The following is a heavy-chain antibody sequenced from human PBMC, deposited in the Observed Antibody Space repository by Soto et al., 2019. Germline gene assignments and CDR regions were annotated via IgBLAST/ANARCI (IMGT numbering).Heavy chain of an antibody. J-gene: IGHJ5*02. CDR1: GGSISSSSYY. D-gene: IGHD3-3*02. Sequence: SETLSLTCTVSGGSISSSSYYWGWIRQPPGKGLEWIGSIYYSGSTYYNPSLKSRVTISVDTSKNQFSLKLSSVAAADTAVYYCASPKIAFYNWFDPWGQGTLVTVS. CDR3: ASPKIAFYNWFDP. CDR2: IYYSGST. V-gene: IGHV4-39*01.